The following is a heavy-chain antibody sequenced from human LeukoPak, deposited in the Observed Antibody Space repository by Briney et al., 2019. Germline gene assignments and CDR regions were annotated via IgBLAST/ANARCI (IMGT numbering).Heavy chain of an antibody. CDR2: ISAYNGYT. D-gene: IGHD4-17*01. J-gene: IGHJ4*02. V-gene: IGHV1-18*01. Sequence: ASVKVSCKASGYTFTSYGISWVRQAPGQGLEWMGWISAYNGYTNYAQKLQGRVTMTTDTSTSTAYMELRSLRSDDTAVYYCGRGVTPVTTVTTANDYWGQGTLVTVSS. CDR3: GRGVTPVTTVTTANDY. CDR1: GYTFTSYG.